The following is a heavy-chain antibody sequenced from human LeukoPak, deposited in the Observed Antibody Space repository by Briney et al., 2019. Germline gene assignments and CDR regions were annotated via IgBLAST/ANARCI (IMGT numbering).Heavy chain of an antibody. CDR2: IRSKTDGGTI. D-gene: IGHD6-19*01. J-gene: IGHJ4*02. CDR3: TTAVAGTVRIDY. Sequence: GGSLRLSCAASGFTLSNAYMSWVRQAPGKGLEWVGRIRSKTDGGTIDYAAPVKDRFTISRDDSKNTLYLQMNSLKTEDTAVYYCTTAVAGTVRIDYWGQETLVTVSS. V-gene: IGHV3-15*01. CDR1: GFTLSNAY.